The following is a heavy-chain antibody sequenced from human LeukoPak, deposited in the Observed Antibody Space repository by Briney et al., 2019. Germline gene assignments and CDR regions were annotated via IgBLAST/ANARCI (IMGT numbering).Heavy chain of an antibody. V-gene: IGHV4-39*01. D-gene: IGHD6-13*01. CDR2: IYYSGST. CDR1: GFIFSSYG. CDR3: ARRIAAAGRGITNWFDP. Sequence: GSLRLSCAASGFIFSSYGMSWIRQPPGKGLEWIGSIYYSGSTYYNPSLKSRVTISIDTSKNQFSLKLSSVTAADTAVYYCARRIAAAGRGITNWFDPWGQGTLVTVSS. J-gene: IGHJ5*02.